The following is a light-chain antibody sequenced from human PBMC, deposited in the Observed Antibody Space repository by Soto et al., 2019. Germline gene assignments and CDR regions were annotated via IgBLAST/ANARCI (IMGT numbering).Light chain of an antibody. Sequence: QSALTQPASVSGSPGRSLTISCTGTSSDVGGYNYVSWYHKHPGKAPKLIIYEVSYRPSGVSHRFSGSKSGNTASLTISGLQAEDEADYYCASYTTTSTVLFGGGTQLTVL. V-gene: IGLV2-14*01. CDR2: EVS. J-gene: IGLJ2*01. CDR1: SSDVGGYNY. CDR3: ASYTTTSTVL.